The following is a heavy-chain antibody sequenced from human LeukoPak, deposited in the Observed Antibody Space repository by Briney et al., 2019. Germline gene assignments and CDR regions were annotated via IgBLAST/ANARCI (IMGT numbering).Heavy chain of an antibody. CDR1: GGTFSSYA. D-gene: IGHD4-17*01. J-gene: IGHJ4*02. CDR2: IIPIFGTA. CDR3: AREGNGDYAGEAYYFDY. Sequence: SVKVSCKASGGTFSSYAISWVRQAPGQGLEWMGAIIPIFGTANYAQKFQGRVTITADKSTSTAYMELSSLRSEDTAVYYCAREGNGDYAGEAYYFDYWGQGTLVTVSS. V-gene: IGHV1-69*06.